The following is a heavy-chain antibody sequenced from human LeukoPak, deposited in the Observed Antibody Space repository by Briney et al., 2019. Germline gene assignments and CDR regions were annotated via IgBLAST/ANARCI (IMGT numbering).Heavy chain of an antibody. D-gene: IGHD3-22*01. V-gene: IGHV4-34*01. CDR1: GGSFSGYY. CDR2: INHSGST. J-gene: IGHJ4*02. CDR3: ARSTGQYYYDSSGYGYYGY. Sequence: PSETLSLTCAVYGGSFSGYYWSLIRQPPGKGLEWIGEINHSGSTNYNPSLKSRVTISVDTSKNQFSLKLSSVTAADTAVYYCARSTGQYYYDSSGYGYYGYWGQGTLVTVSA.